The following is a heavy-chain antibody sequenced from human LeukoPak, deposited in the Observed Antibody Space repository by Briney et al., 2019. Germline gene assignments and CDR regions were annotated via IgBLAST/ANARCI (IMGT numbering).Heavy chain of an antibody. CDR1: GGSISSGSYY. CDR2: IYTSGST. V-gene: IGHV4-61*02. Sequence: PSETLSLTCTVSGGSISSGSYYWSWIRQPAGKGLEWIGRIYTSGSTNYNPSLKSRVTISVDTSKDQFSLKLSSVTAADTAVYYCARDFVISLGITWFDPWGQGTLVTVSS. D-gene: IGHD3-16*02. CDR3: ARDFVISLGITWFDP. J-gene: IGHJ5*02.